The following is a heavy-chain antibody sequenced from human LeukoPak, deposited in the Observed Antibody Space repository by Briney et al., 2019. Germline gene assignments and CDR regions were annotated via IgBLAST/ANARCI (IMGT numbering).Heavy chain of an antibody. J-gene: IGHJ6*03. V-gene: IGHV4-34*01. CDR2: INHSGST. D-gene: IGHD3-10*01. Sequence: GSLRLSYAASGFTVSSNYMSWVRQAPGKGLEWIGEINHSGSTNYNPSLKSRVTISVDTSKNQFSLKLSSVTAADTAVYYCARLNKNDSGSYRFGKKKRGYMDVWGKGTTVTISS. CDR1: GFTVSSNY. CDR3: ARLNKNDSGSYRFGKKKRGYMDV.